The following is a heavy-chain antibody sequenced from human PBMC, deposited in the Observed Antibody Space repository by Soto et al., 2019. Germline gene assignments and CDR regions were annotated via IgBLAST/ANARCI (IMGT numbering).Heavy chain of an antibody. V-gene: IGHV3-33*01. CDR2: IWYDGSNK. CDR1: GFTFSSYG. J-gene: IGHJ5*02. CDR3: ARDQGILNWFDP. Sequence: GGSLRLSCAASGFTFSSYGMHWVRQAPGKGLEWVAVIWYDGSNKYYADSVKGRFTISRDNSKNTLYLQMNSLRAEDTAVYYCARDQGILNWFDPWGQGTQVTVSS.